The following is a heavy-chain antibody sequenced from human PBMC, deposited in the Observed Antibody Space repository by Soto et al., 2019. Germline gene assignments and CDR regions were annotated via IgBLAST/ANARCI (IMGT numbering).Heavy chain of an antibody. CDR1: GFTFSSYA. Sequence: EVQLLESGGGLVQPGGSLRLSCAASGFTFSSYAMSWVRQAPGKGLEWVSAISGSGGSTYYADSVKGRFTIPRDNSKNTQDLQMNSQRAEDTAVYYCAKDTTHAAFDYWGQGTLVTVSS. J-gene: IGHJ4*02. CDR2: ISGSGGST. CDR3: AKDTTHAAFDY. D-gene: IGHD1-26*01. V-gene: IGHV3-23*01.